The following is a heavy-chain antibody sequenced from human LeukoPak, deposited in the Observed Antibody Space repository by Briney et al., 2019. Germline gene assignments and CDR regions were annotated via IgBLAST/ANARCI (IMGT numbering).Heavy chain of an antibody. CDR2: IIPILGIA. V-gene: IGHV1-69*04. J-gene: IGHJ4*02. CDR1: GGTFSSYA. CDR3: ARGPDYGGNSDY. Sequence: SVRVSCKASGGTFSSYAISWVRQAPGQGLEWIGRIIPILGIANYAQKFQGRVTITADKSTSTAYMELSSLRSEDTAVYYCARGPDYGGNSDYWGQGTLVTVSS. D-gene: IGHD4-23*01.